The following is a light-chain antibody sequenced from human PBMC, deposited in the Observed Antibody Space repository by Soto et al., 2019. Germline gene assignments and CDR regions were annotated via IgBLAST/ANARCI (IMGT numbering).Light chain of an antibody. CDR3: QQYNTYPWT. CDR1: QSISSW. J-gene: IGKJ1*01. CDR2: DAS. V-gene: IGKV1-5*01. Sequence: DIQMTHSPSTLSASLGYRFTITCRASQSISSWLAWYQQKPGKAPKLLLYDASTLQSGVPSRFSGSGSGTDFTLTISRLHPDDFATYYCQQYNTYPWTFGQGTKVDIK.